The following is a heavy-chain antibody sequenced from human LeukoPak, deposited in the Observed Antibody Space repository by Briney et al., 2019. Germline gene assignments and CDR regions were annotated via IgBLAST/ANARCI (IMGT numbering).Heavy chain of an antibody. CDR2: INHSGST. J-gene: IGHJ4*02. CDR3: ASGWYPFDY. Sequence: RPSETLSLTCAVYGGSFSGYYWSWIRQPPGKGLEWIGEINHSGSTNYNPSLRSRVTISVDTSKNQFSLKLSSVTAADTAVYYCASGWYPFDYWGQGTLVTVSS. V-gene: IGHV4-34*01. D-gene: IGHD6-13*01. CDR1: GGSFSGYY.